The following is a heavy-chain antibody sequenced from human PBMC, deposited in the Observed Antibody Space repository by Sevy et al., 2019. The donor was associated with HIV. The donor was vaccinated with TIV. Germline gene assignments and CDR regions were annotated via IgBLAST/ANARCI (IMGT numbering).Heavy chain of an antibody. Sequence: ASVKASCKASGYTFTGYYMHWVRQAPGQGLEWMGWINPDSGGPNYAPKFQGRVTLTRDTSISTAYMELGRLKSDDTAVYYCVRDDRDGYFDYWGQGTLVTVSS. V-gene: IGHV1-2*02. CDR2: INPDSGGP. CDR3: VRDDRDGYFDY. CDR1: GYTFTGYY. J-gene: IGHJ4*02.